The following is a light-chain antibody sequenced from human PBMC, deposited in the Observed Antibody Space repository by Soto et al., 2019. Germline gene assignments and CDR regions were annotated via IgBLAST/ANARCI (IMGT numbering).Light chain of an antibody. Sequence: EIVLTQYPGTLSLSPGERATLSCMASQSVSNNYLAWYQQKPGQAPRLLIYGASNRATGIPDRFSGSGSGKDVTLTISRREPEDFAVYYCQQDGSSGTVGQGTKVEIK. V-gene: IGKV3-20*01. CDR1: QSVSNNY. CDR2: GAS. CDR3: QQDGSSGT. J-gene: IGKJ1*01.